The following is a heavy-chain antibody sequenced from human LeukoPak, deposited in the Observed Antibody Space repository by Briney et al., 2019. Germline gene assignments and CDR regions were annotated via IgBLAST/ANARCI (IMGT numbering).Heavy chain of an antibody. CDR1: GFTVSSNY. V-gene: IGHV3-53*01. D-gene: IGHD3-10*01. CDR3: ARASGYYYYGMDV. CDR2: IYSGGST. J-gene: IGHJ6*04. Sequence: GGSRRLSCAASGFTVSSNYMSWVRQATGKGLEWVSVIYSGGSTYYADSVKGRFTTSRDNSKNTLYLQMNSLRAEDTAVYYCARASGYYYYGMDVWGKGTTVTVSS.